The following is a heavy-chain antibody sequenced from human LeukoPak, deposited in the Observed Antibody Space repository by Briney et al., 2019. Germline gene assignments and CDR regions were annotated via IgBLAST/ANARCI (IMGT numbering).Heavy chain of an antibody. J-gene: IGHJ4*02. D-gene: IGHD2-2*02. Sequence: ASVKVSCKASGYTFTSYYIHWVRQAPGQGLEWMGWINSNSGGTNNAQKFQGRVTMTRDTSISTAYMELSRLSSDDTAVYYCARGSYCSSTSCYTAALYWGQGTLVTVSS. CDR1: GYTFTSYY. CDR2: INSNSGGT. CDR3: ARGSYCSSTSCYTAALY. V-gene: IGHV1-2*02.